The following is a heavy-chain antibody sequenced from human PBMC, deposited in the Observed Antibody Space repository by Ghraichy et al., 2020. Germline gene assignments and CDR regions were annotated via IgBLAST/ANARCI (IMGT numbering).Heavy chain of an antibody. D-gene: IGHD5-18*01. J-gene: IGHJ4*02. Sequence: SETLSLTCAVYGGSFSGYYWSWIRQPPGKGLEWIGEINHSGSTNYNPSLKSRVTISVDTSKNQFSLKLSSVTAADTAVYYCAGPRRGYSYGYLYWGQGTLVTVSS. CDR1: GGSFSGYY. CDR3: AGPRRGYSYGYLY. CDR2: INHSGST. V-gene: IGHV4-34*01.